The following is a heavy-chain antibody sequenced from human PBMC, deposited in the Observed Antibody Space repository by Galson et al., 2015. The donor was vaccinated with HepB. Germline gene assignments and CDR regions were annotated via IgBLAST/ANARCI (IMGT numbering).Heavy chain of an antibody. V-gene: IGHV3-66*01. CDR2: IYSGGST. Sequence: SLRLSCAASGFTVSSNYMSWVRQAPGKGLEWVSVIYSGGSTYYADSVKGRFTISRDNSKNTLYLQMNSLRAEDTAVYYCARVKSYGFWGYYMDVWGKGTTVTVSS. D-gene: IGHD5-18*01. CDR3: ARVKSYGFWGYYMDV. CDR1: GFTVSSNY. J-gene: IGHJ6*03.